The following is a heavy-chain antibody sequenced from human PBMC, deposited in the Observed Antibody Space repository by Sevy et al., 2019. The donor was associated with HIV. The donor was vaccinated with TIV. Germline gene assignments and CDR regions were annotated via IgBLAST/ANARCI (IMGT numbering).Heavy chain of an antibody. CDR1: GFTFSSYA. CDR2: ISGSGGST. CDR3: GKGGSMIVSGGGFDY. D-gene: IGHD3-22*01. V-gene: IGHV3-23*01. J-gene: IGHJ4*02. Sequence: GGSLRLSCAASGFTFSSYAMSWVRQAPGKGLEWVSAISGSGGSTYYADSVKGRFTISRDNSKNTLYLQMNSLRAEDRAVYYCGKGGSMIVSGGGFDYWGQGTLVTVSS.